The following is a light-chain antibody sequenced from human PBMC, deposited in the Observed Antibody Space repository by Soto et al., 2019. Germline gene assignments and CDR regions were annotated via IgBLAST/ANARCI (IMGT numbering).Light chain of an antibody. Sequence: DIQMTQSPSSLSASVGDRVTIACRASQSISNYLNWYQQRPGKAPKLLIYAASSLQSGVPSRFSGSGSGTDFTLTISSLQPEECVTYDGQQTYSTPITFGQGTRLEIK. V-gene: IGKV1-39*01. J-gene: IGKJ5*01. CDR3: QQTYSTPIT. CDR1: QSISNY. CDR2: AAS.